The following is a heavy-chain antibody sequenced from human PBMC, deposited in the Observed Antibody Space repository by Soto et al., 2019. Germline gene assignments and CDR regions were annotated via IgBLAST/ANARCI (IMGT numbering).Heavy chain of an antibody. V-gene: IGHV4-4*07. D-gene: IGHD3-22*01. J-gene: IGHJ5*02. Sequence: PSETLSLTCTVSGGSISSYYWSWIRQPAGKGLEWIGRIYTSGSTNYNPSLKSRVTMSVDTSKNQFSLKLSSVTAADTAVYYCARSGDSSGYYYDWFDPWGQGTLVTVPQ. CDR3: ARSGDSSGYYYDWFDP. CDR1: GGSISSYY. CDR2: IYTSGST.